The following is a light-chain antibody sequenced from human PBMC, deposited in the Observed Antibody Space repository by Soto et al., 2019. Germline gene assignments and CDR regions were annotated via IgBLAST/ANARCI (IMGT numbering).Light chain of an antibody. V-gene: IGKV1-5*03. J-gene: IGKJ1*01. CDR2: KAS. Sequence: DIQMTQSPSTLSASVGDRVTITCRASQSISSWSAWYQQKPGKAPKLLIYKASTLKSGVPSRFSGSGSGTEFTLTISSLQPEDFATFYCQQYSTFPRTFGQGTKVDIK. CDR3: QQYSTFPRT. CDR1: QSISSW.